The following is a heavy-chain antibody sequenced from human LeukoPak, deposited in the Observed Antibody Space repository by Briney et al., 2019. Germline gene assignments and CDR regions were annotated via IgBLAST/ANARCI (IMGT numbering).Heavy chain of an antibody. V-gene: IGHV3-30*18. Sequence: GSLRLSCAASGFTFSNYGMHWVRQAPGKGLEWVALISYDGTIKYYADSVKGRFTISRDNSKSTLYLQMNSLRPEDMAVYYCAKYLVPTAVLMDVWGQGTTVTVSS. CDR1: GFTFSNYG. D-gene: IGHD1-1*01. CDR3: AKYLVPTAVLMDV. CDR2: ISYDGTIK. J-gene: IGHJ6*02.